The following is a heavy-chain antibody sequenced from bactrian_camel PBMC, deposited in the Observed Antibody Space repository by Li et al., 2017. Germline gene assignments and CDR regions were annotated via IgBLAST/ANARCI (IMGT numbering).Heavy chain of an antibody. D-gene: IGHD1*01. CDR1: GFTFSKYW. V-gene: IGHV3S1*01. Sequence: HVQLVESGGGLVQPGGSLRLSCRVSGFTFSKYWMNWVRQAPGKGLDWVSTINPSGSTAYYADSVRGRFTISRDNGKSTLNLQMNSLKTEDAAVYYCATMRGDPFNEYDRWGQGTQVTVS. CDR2: INPSGSTA. J-gene: IGHJ4*01. CDR3: ATMRGDPFNEYDR.